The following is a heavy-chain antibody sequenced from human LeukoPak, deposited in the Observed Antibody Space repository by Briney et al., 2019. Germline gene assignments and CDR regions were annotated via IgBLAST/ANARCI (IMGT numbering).Heavy chain of an antibody. D-gene: IGHD3-9*01. CDR2: IYYSGST. CDR3: ARLGINVLRYFDWLPNYYYYYMDV. J-gene: IGHJ6*03. Sequence: SETLSLTCTVSGGSISSYYWSWIRQPPGRGLEWIGYIYYSGSTNYNPSLKSRVTISVDTSKNQFSLKLSSVTAADTAVYYCARLGINVLRYFDWLPNYYYYYMDVWGKGTTVTISS. V-gene: IGHV4-59*12. CDR1: GGSISSYY.